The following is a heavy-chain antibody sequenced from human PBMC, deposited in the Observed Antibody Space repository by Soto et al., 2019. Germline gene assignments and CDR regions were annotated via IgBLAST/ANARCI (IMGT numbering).Heavy chain of an antibody. Sequence: PGGSLRLSCAASGFTFSSYAMSWVRQAPGKGLEWVSAISGSGGSTYYADSVKGRFTISRDNSKNTLYLQMNSLRAEDTAVYYCAKVRDIVVVVAATRHDSGSDYWGQGPLVTVS. CDR3: AKVRDIVVVVAATRHDSGSDY. CDR2: ISGSGGST. CDR1: GFTFSSYA. J-gene: IGHJ4*02. V-gene: IGHV3-23*01. D-gene: IGHD2-15*01.